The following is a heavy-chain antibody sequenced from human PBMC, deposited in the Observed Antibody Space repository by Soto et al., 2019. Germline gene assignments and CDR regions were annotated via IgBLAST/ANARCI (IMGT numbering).Heavy chain of an antibody. J-gene: IGHJ4*02. CDR1: GFTFSSYG. CDR3: AKGHSSHSYGWLRGDYFDY. D-gene: IGHD5-18*01. V-gene: IGHV3-30*18. CDR2: ISYDGSNK. Sequence: VQLVESGGGVVQPGRSLRLSCAASGFTFSSYGMHWVRQAPGKGLEWVAVISYDGSNKYYADSVKGRFTISRDNSKNTLYLQMNSLRAEDTAVYYCAKGHSSHSYGWLRGDYFDYWGQGTLVTVSS.